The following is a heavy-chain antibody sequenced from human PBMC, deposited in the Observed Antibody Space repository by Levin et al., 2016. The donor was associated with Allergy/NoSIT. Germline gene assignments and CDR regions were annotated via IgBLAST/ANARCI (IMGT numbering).Heavy chain of an antibody. CDR3: ARIYSGYDGNDY. Sequence: WVRQAPGQGLEWMGRIIPILGIANYAQKFQGRVTITADKSTSTAYMELSSLRSEDTAVYYCARIYSGYDGNDYWGQGTLVTVSS. D-gene: IGHD5-12*01. V-gene: IGHV1-69*02. J-gene: IGHJ4*02. CDR2: IIPILGIA.